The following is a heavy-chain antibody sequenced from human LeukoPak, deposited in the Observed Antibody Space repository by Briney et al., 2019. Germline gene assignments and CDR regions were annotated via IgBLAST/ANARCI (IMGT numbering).Heavy chain of an antibody. Sequence: PGGSLRLSCAASGFTFTNAWMSWVRQAPGKGLESVGRIKGKTDGGTTDYAAPVKGRFTISRDDSKNTLSLQMNSLKTEDTAVYYCTTDEWSWGQGILVTVSS. D-gene: IGHD3-3*01. CDR2: IKGKTDGGTT. CDR1: GFTFTNAW. J-gene: IGHJ4*02. V-gene: IGHV3-15*01. CDR3: TTDEWS.